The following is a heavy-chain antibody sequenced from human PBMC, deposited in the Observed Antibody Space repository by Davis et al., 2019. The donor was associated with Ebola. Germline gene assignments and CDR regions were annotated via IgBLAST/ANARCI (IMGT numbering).Heavy chain of an antibody. D-gene: IGHD6-6*01. J-gene: IGHJ4*02. Sequence: GGSLRLSCAASGFTFSSYAMHWVCQAPGKGLEWVAVISYDGSNNYYADSVKGRFTISRDNSKNTLYLQMNSLRAEDTAVYYCAKGGSSSGRGGYFDYWGQGTLVTVSS. CDR2: ISYDGSNN. CDR3: AKGGSSSGRGGYFDY. V-gene: IGHV3-30-3*01. CDR1: GFTFSSYA.